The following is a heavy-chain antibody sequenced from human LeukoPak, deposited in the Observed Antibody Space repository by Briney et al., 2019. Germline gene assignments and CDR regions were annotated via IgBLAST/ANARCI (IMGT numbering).Heavy chain of an antibody. D-gene: IGHD6-19*01. Sequence: RGSLRLSCAASGFTVSSNYMSWVRQAPGKGLEWVSVIYSGGSTYYSDSVKGRFTISRDSSKNTLYLQMNSLRPEDTAVYYCAKDRSSGWYSFQHWGQGTLVSVSS. CDR3: AKDRSSGWYSFQH. V-gene: IGHV3-53*05. J-gene: IGHJ1*01. CDR1: GFTVSSNY. CDR2: IYSGGST.